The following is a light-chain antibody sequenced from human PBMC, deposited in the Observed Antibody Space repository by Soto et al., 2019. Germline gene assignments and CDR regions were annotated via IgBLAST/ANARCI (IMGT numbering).Light chain of an antibody. CDR1: SSDVGGYNY. Sequence: QSVLTQPASVSGSPGPSITISCTGTSSDVGGYNYVSWYQQHPGKAPELMIYDVSNRPSGVSNRFSGSKSDNTASLTISGLQAEDEADYYCSSYTSSSTPCVFGTGTRSPS. V-gene: IGLV2-14*01. J-gene: IGLJ1*01. CDR2: DVS. CDR3: SSYTSSSTPCV.